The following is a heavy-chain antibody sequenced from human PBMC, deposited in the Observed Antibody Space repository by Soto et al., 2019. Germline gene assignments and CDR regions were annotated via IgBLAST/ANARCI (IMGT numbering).Heavy chain of an antibody. Sequence: AASVKVSCKTSGYTFTSYGISWVRQAPGQGLEWMGWIGAYNGNTNYAQKLQGRVTMTTDTSTSTAYMELRSLRSDDTAVYYCARDSPVLRFWEWLSNFDYWG. V-gene: IGHV1-18*01. CDR2: IGAYNGNT. D-gene: IGHD3-3*01. CDR3: ARDSPVLRFWEWLSNFDY. CDR1: GYTFTSYG. J-gene: IGHJ4*01.